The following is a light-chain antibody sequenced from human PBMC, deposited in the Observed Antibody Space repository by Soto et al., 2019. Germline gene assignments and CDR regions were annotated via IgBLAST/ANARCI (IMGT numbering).Light chain of an antibody. J-gene: IGKJ1*01. Sequence: RMTQSPSTVSASVGDRVTINCRASQSISSWLAWYQQKPGKAPKLLIYKASSLESGVPSRFSGSGYGTDFTLTISSLQPDDFATYYCQQYNSYRTFAQGTKVDI. CDR3: QQYNSYRT. CDR1: QSISSW. V-gene: IGKV1-5*03. CDR2: KAS.